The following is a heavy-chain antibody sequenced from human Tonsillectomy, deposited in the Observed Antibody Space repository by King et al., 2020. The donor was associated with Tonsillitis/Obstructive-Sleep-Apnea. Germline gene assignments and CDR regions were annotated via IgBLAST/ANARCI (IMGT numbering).Heavy chain of an antibody. J-gene: IGHJ6*02. V-gene: IGHV1-46*01. CDR1: GYTFTSYY. Sequence: VQLVESGAEVKKPGASVKVPCKASGYTFTSYYMHWVRQAPGQGLEWMGIINPSGGSTSYAQKFQGRVTMTRDTSTSTVYMELSSLRSEDTAVYYCARDSPPMDVVVPAAIYYYGMDVWGQGTTVTVSS. CDR2: INPSGGST. CDR3: ARDSPPMDVVVPAAIYYYGMDV. D-gene: IGHD2-2*01.